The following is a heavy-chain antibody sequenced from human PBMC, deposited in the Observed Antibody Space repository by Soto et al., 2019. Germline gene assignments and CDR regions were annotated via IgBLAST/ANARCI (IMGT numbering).Heavy chain of an antibody. CDR1: GFTFSSYA. Sequence: GGSLRLSCAASGFTFSSYAMSWVRQAPGKGLAWVSVIRGSEGTTNYGDSVKGRFTISRDNAKNTVYLQMNSLRAEDTAVYYCLTDWGYSYGHAFDFRAQRTLDTGSS. CDR2: IRGSEGTT. CDR3: LTDWGYSYGHAFDF. V-gene: IGHV3-23*01. D-gene: IGHD5-18*01. J-gene: IGHJ5*01.